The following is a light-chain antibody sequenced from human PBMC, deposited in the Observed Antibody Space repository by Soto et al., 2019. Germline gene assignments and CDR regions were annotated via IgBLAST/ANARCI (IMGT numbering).Light chain of an antibody. CDR3: HQYNSDST. CDR2: DAS. CDR1: QSISHY. V-gene: IGKV1-5*01. J-gene: IGKJ2*01. Sequence: DIQMTQSPSSLSASVGDRVTITCRASQSISHYLAWYQHKPGKAPNLLIYDASTLEAGIPSRFSGSGSGTKFTLTISSLQHGDFATYYCHQYNSDSTFGQGTKLGIK.